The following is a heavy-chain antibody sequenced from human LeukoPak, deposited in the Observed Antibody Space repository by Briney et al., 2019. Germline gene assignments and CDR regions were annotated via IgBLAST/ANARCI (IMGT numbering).Heavy chain of an antibody. V-gene: IGHV1-2*02. CDR2: INPNSGGT. CDR1: GYTFTGYY. D-gene: IGHD2-2*01. J-gene: IGHJ3*02. Sequence: ASVKVSCKASGYTFTGYYMHWVRQAPGQGLEWMGWINPNSGGTNYAQKFQGRATMTRDTSISTAYMELSRLRSDDTAVYYCARDKGVVVVPAARGNDAFDIWGQGTMVTVSS. CDR3: ARDKGVVVVPAARGNDAFDI.